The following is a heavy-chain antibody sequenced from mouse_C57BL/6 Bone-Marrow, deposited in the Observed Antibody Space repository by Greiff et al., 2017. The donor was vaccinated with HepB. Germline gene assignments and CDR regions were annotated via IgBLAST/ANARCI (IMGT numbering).Heavy chain of an antibody. CDR1: GYTFTSYW. CDR2: IYPGNSDT. J-gene: IGHJ2*01. D-gene: IGHD4-1*01. CDR3: TRGANWDPYYFDY. V-gene: IGHV1-5*01. Sequence: VHVKQSGTVLARPGASVKMSCKTSGYTFTSYWMHWVKQRPGQGLEWIGAIYPGNSDTSYNQKFKGKAKLTAVTSASTAYMELSSLTNEDSAVYYCTRGANWDPYYFDYWGQGTTLTVSS.